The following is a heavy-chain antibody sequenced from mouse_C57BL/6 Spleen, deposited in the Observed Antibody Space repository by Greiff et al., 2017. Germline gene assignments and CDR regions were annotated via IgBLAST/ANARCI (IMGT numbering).Heavy chain of an antibody. J-gene: IGHJ3*01. CDR3: ARERDDYDGAWFAY. V-gene: IGHV1-64*01. D-gene: IGHD2-4*01. CDR1: GYTFTSYW. CDR2: IHPNSGST. Sequence: VQLQQPGAELVKPGASVKLSCKASGYTFTSYWMHWVKQRPGQGLEWIGMIHPNSGSTNYNEKFKSKATLTVDKSSSTAYMQLSSLTSEDSAVYYCARERDDYDGAWFAYGGQGTLVTVAA.